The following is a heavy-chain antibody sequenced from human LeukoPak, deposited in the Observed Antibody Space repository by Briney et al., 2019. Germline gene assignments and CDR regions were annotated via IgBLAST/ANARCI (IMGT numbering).Heavy chain of an antibody. J-gene: IGHJ4*02. D-gene: IGHD3-10*02. V-gene: IGHV1-2*02. CDR3: ARSTVFGATRGYFDY. CDR1: GYTFTGYY. CDR2: INPNSGGT. Sequence: ASVKVSCKASGYTFTGYYMHWVRQAPGQGLEWMGWINPNSGGTNYAQKFQGRVTMTRDTSISTAYMELSRLRSDDTAVYYCARSTVFGATRGYFDYWGQGTLVTVSS.